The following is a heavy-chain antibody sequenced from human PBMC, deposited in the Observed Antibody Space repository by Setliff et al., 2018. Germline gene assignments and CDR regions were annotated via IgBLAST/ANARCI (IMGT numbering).Heavy chain of an antibody. J-gene: IGHJ5*02. CDR2: ISAYNGNT. CDR3: ERLVRHCTRISCQRTSEADL. D-gene: IGHD2-15*01. V-gene: IGHV1-18*04. Sequence: ASVKVSCKASGYTFTNSIMNWVRQAPGQGLVWMGWISAYNGNTYHAQKFQDRLSMTTDTSTSTAYMELRSLRADDTAVYYCERLVRHCTRISCQRTSEADLWGQGTQVTVYS. CDR1: GYTFTNSI.